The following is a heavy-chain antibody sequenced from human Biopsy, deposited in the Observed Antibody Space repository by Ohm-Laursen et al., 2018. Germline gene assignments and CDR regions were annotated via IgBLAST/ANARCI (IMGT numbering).Heavy chain of an antibody. V-gene: IGHV4-34*01. Sequence: SETLSLTCAVYGDSFNHYYWTWIRQPPGKGLEWIGEITHSGYTNYNPSLKSRVTVSVDTSKNQFSLKLSSVTAADTAVYYCASRLYGPNPIDYWGQGTLVTVSS. CDR2: ITHSGYT. CDR3: ASRLYGPNPIDY. D-gene: IGHD2-8*01. J-gene: IGHJ4*02. CDR1: GDSFNHYY.